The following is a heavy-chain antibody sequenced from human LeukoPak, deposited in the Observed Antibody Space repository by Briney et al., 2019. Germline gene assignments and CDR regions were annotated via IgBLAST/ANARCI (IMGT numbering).Heavy chain of an antibody. CDR3: ALLAVASDFDY. J-gene: IGHJ4*02. D-gene: IGHD6-19*01. V-gene: IGHV3-48*03. Sequence: PGGSLRLSCAVSGFPFSFYEMNWVRQAPGKGLEWVSNTGSSGAIRHYADSVKGRFSISRDNAENSLFLQMNSLRVEDTGIYYCALLAVASDFDYWGQGALVTVSS. CDR1: GFPFSFYE. CDR2: TGSSGAIR.